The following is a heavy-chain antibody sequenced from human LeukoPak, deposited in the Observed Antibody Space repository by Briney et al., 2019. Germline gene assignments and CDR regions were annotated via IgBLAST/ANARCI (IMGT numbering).Heavy chain of an antibody. D-gene: IGHD3-9*01. CDR3: VSHSDTLTSYSFDY. CDR2: IYSGGNT. Sequence: GGSLRLSCAASGLTVTDNYMSWVRQAPGKGLEWVSIIYSGGNTYYADSVKGRFTLSRDSSKNTLSPQMNSLRAEDTAVYYCVSHSDTLTSYSFDYWGRGTLVTVSS. J-gene: IGHJ4*02. CDR1: GLTVTDNY. V-gene: IGHV3-53*01.